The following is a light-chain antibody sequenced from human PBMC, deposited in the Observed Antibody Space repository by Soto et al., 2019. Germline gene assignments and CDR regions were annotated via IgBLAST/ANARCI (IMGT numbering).Light chain of an antibody. CDR1: NSDVGKYDF. CDR2: EVN. J-gene: IGLJ3*02. Sequence: QSVLTQPASVSGTPGQSITISCTGTNSDVGKYDFVSWYQHYPDKAPKFIIYEVNKRPSGDSHRFSGSKSGSTASLTISGLQAEDEAHYYCCSYTSSETVVFGGGTKVTV. CDR3: CSYTSSETVV. V-gene: IGLV2-23*02.